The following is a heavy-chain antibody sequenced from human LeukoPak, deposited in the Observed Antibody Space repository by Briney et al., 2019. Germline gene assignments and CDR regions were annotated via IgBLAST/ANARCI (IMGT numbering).Heavy chain of an antibody. J-gene: IGHJ4*02. CDR1: GFTFSGSA. D-gene: IGHD5-18*01. CDR3: AKLPDTYYFDY. CDR2: IRSKTNSYAT. Sequence: GGSLRLSCAASGFTFSGSAMHWVRQASGKGLEWVGRIRSKTNSYATSYAASVKGRFALSRDDSKNTAYLQMNSLKTEDTAVYYCAKLPDTYYFDYWGQGTLVTVSS. V-gene: IGHV3-73*01.